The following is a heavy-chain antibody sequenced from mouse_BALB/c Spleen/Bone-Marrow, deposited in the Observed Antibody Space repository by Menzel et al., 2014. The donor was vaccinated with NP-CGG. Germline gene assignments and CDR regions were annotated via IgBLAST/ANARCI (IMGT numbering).Heavy chain of an antibody. CDR2: IDTSDSYT. Sequence: VKLQESGAEFGMPGASVKMSCKASGYTFTDKWMYWVKQRPGQGLEWIGAIDTSDSYTNYNQKFMGKASLTVDASSSTAYMQVSSLTSDDSAVYYCARGGHDFSLDYWGQGTSVTVSS. CDR1: GYTFTDKW. V-gene: IGHV1-69*01. CDR3: ARGGHDFSLDY. D-gene: IGHD2-4*01. J-gene: IGHJ4*01.